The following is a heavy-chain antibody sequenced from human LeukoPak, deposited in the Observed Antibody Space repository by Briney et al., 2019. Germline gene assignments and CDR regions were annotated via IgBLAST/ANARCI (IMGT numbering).Heavy chain of an antibody. CDR1: GFTFSSYV. J-gene: IGHJ4*02. Sequence: GGSLRLSCAASGFTFSSYVMSWVRQAPGKGLQWVSAIGSGGTGSGGSTYYPDSVKGRFTISRDHSKTPLYLQMNSLRAEDTAVYYCAKDMWASETVAGTSRLADYWGQGTLVTVSS. CDR2: IGSGGTGSGGST. D-gene: IGHD6-19*01. V-gene: IGHV3-23*01. CDR3: AKDMWASETVAGTSRLADY.